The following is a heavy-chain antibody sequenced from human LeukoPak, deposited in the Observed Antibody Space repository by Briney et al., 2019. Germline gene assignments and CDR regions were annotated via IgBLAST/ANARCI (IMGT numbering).Heavy chain of an antibody. J-gene: IGHJ6*02. D-gene: IGHD2-2*01. Sequence: GASVKVSCKASGYTFTSYYMHWVRQAPGQGLEWMGIINPSGGSTGYAQKFQGRVTMTRDTSTSTVYMELSSLRSEDTAVYYCARDPGYCSSTSCYVHYYYGMDVWGQGTTVTVSS. CDR1: GYTFTSYY. CDR3: ARDPGYCSSTSCYVHYYYGMDV. V-gene: IGHV1-46*01. CDR2: INPSGGST.